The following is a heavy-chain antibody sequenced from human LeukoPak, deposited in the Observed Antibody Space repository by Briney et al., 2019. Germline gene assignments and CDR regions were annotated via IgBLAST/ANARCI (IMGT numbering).Heavy chain of an antibody. D-gene: IGHD5-12*01. CDR3: ARERYTAYGNFDY. V-gene: IGHV1-2*02. CDR2: INPNSGST. J-gene: IGHJ4*02. CDR1: GYAFIGFY. Sequence: ASVKVSCKASGYAFIGFYMHWVRQAPGQGLEWMGWINPNSGSTNYAQKFQGRVTMTRDPSISTAYMELSGLRADDTAVYYCARERYTAYGNFDYWGQGTQVTVSS.